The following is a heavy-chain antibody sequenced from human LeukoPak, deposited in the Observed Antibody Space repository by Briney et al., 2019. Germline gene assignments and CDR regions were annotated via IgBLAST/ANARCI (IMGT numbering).Heavy chain of an antibody. CDR2: ITGGRST. Sequence: GGSPRLFCSASGFTFSVFSMDWVRQAPGEGLGGGSGITGGRSTYYADSVRGRFTISRDNSQNTVTLQMNNLRVEDTGIYYCVKDYVNGDGYWDFDFWGQGTLVTVSS. J-gene: IGHJ4*02. V-gene: IGHV3-23*01. CDR3: VKDYVNGDGYWDFDF. D-gene: IGHD5-24*01. CDR1: GFTFSVFS.